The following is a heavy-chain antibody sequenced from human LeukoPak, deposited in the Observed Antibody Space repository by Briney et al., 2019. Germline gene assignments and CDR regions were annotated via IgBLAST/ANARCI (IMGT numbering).Heavy chain of an antibody. D-gene: IGHD6-19*01. CDR3: ARHLYSSGWPSSGYYYGMDV. V-gene: IGHV4-59*08. J-gene: IGHJ6*02. CDR2: IYYSGST. CDR1: GGSISSYY. Sequence: PSETLSLTCTVSGGSISSYYWSWIRQPPGKGLEWIGYIYYSGSTNYNPSLKSRVTISVDTSKNQFSLKLSSVTAADTAVYYCARHLYSSGWPSSGYYYGMDVWGQGTTVTVSS.